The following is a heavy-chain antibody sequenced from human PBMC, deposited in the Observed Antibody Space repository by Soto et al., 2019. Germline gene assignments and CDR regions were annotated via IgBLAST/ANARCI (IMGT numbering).Heavy chain of an antibody. Sequence: SETLSLTCAVYGGSFSGYHWSWIRKPPGKGLEWIGEINHSGSTNYNPSLKSRVTISVDTSKNQFSLKLSSVTAADTAVYYCARPLSAVVTTRAFDIWGQGTMVTVSS. CDR1: GGSFSGYH. CDR2: INHSGST. V-gene: IGHV4-34*01. CDR3: ARPLSAVVTTRAFDI. J-gene: IGHJ3*02. D-gene: IGHD2-15*01.